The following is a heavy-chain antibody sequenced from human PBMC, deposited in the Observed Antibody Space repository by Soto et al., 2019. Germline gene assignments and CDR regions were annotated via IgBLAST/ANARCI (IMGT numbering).Heavy chain of an antibody. V-gene: IGHV4-39*01. Sequence: SETLSLTCTVSGGSISSSSYYWGWIRQPPGKGLEWIGSIYYSGSTYYNPSLKSRVTISVDTSKNQFSLKLSSVTAADTAVYYCARHPGCCSGGSCYGWNWFDPWGQGTLVTVSS. CDR3: ARHPGCCSGGSCYGWNWFDP. D-gene: IGHD2-15*01. CDR2: IYYSGST. J-gene: IGHJ5*02. CDR1: GGSISSSSYY.